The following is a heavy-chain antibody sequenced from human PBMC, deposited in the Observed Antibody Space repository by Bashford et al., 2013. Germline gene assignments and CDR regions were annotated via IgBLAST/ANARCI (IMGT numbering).Heavy chain of an antibody. D-gene: IGHD1-26*01. CDR2: IYYSGST. V-gene: IGHV4-39*07. Sequence: SETLSLTCTVSGGSISSSSYYWGWIRQPPGKGLEWIGSIYYSGSTYYNPSLKSRVTMSVDTSKNQFSLKLSSVTAADTAVYYCARLEWEQTDAFDIWGQGTMVTVSS. CDR3: ARLEWEQTDAFDI. CDR1: GGSISSSSYY. J-gene: IGHJ3*02.